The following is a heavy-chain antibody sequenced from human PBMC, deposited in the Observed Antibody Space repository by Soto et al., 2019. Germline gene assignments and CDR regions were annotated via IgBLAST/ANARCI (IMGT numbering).Heavy chain of an antibody. CDR2: IYHSGST. CDR3: ARASTTVTTLDY. D-gene: IGHD4-17*01. V-gene: IGHV4-30-2*01. Sequence: QLQLQESGSGLVKPSQTLSLTCAVSAGSISSGGYSWSWIRQPPGKGLEWIGYIYHSGSTYYNPSVKSRVTISVDRSKNQFSLKLSSVTAAVTAVYYSARASTTVTTLDYWGPGTLVTVSS. CDR1: AGSISSGGYS. J-gene: IGHJ4*02.